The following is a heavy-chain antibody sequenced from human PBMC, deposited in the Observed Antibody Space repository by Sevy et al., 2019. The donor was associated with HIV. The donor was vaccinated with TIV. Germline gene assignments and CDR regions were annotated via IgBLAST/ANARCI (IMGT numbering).Heavy chain of an antibody. V-gene: IGHV1-24*01. CDR1: GYTLTKLS. CDR2: FDPEDGKR. Sequence: ASVKVSCKVSGYTLTKLSMHWVRQVRGKGLEWMGSFDPEDGKRIYAQKFQGRFTMTEGTSTDTGYLDLNRLRSEDAAVYFCATTKDYYESSGDPFDYWGQGTLVTVSS. D-gene: IGHD3-22*01. CDR3: ATTKDYYESSGDPFDY. J-gene: IGHJ4*02.